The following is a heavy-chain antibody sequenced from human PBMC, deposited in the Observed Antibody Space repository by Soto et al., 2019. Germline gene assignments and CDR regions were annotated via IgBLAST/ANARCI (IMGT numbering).Heavy chain of an antibody. CDR1: GGSISSGGYS. CDR3: ASSHAGAHITAAVH. CDR2: IYHSGGT. V-gene: IGHV4-30-2*01. Sequence: QLQLQESGSGLVKPSQTLSLTCAVSGGSISSGGYSWSWIRQPPGKGLEWIGYIYHSGGTYYNPSLKSRVTISGDRSKNQFSLKLSSVTAADTAVYYCASSHAGAHITAAVHWGQGTLVTVSS. D-gene: IGHD6-13*01. J-gene: IGHJ4*02.